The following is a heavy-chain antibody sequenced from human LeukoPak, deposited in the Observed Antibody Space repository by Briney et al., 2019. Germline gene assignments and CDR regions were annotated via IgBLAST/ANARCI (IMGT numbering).Heavy chain of an antibody. V-gene: IGHV1-69*06. Sequence: SVKVSCKASGGTFSSYAISWVRQAPGQGLEWMGGIIPIFGTANYAQKFQGRVTITADKSTSTAYMELSSLRSEDTAVYYCARARSYYDSSGYIWVDAFDIWGQGTMVTVSS. D-gene: IGHD3-22*01. J-gene: IGHJ3*02. CDR2: IIPIFGTA. CDR1: GGTFSSYA. CDR3: ARARSYYDSSGYIWVDAFDI.